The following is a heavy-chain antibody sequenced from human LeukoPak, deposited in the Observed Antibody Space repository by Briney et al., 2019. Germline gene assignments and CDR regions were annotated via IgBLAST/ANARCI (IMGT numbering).Heavy chain of an antibody. J-gene: IGHJ3*02. CDR1: GGSFSGYY. CDR2: INHSGST. CDR3: ARDHGSGAI. D-gene: IGHD3-10*01. V-gene: IGHV4-34*01. Sequence: SETLSLTCAVYGGSFSGYYWSWIRQPPGKGLEWIGEINHSGSTNYNPSLKSRVTISVDTSKNQFSLKLSSVTAADTAVYYCARDHGSGAIWGQGTMVTISS.